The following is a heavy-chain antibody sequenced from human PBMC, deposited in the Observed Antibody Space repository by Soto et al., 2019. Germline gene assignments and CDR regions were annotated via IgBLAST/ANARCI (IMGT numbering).Heavy chain of an antibody. CDR2: IYYSGST. Sequence: SETLSLTCTVSGGSISSYYWSWIRQPPGKGLEWIGYIYYSGSTNYNPSLKSRVTISVDTSKNQFSLKLSSVTAADTAVYYCARGVTMVRGVIITAFDYYYGTDVWGQGTTVTVSS. CDR3: ARGVTMVRGVIITAFDYYYGTDV. D-gene: IGHD3-10*01. J-gene: IGHJ6*02. CDR1: GGSISSYY. V-gene: IGHV4-59*01.